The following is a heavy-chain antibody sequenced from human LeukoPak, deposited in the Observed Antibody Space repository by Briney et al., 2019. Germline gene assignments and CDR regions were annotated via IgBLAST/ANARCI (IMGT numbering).Heavy chain of an antibody. CDR2: IYYSGST. J-gene: IGHJ6*03. D-gene: IGHD6-13*01. CDR3: ARRSAAAAHYYYYYMDV. Sequence: PSETLSLTCTVSGGSISSYYWSWIRQPPGQGLEWIGYIYYSGSTNYNPSLKSRVTISVETSKNQFSLKLSSVTAADTAVYYCARRSAAAAHYYYYYMDVWGKGTTVTVSS. V-gene: IGHV4-59*01. CDR1: GGSISSYY.